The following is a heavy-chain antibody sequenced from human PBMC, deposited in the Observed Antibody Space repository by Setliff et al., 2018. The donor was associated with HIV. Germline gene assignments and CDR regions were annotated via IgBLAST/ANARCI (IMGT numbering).Heavy chain of an antibody. D-gene: IGHD6-13*01. CDR3: ARPGIAAADYYFDY. CDR2: INPSGGST. V-gene: IGHV1-46*01. J-gene: IGHJ4*02. CDR1: GYTFTRYF. Sequence: ASVKVSCKASGYTFTRYFMHCVRQAPGQGLEWLGMINPSGGSTWYAQKFQGRVTMTGDTSTNTLYMELSSLRSEDTAVYYCARPGIAAADYYFDYWGQGALVTVSS.